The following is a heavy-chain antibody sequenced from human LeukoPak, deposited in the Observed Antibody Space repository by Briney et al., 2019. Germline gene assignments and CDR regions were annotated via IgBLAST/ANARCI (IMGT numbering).Heavy chain of an antibody. D-gene: IGHD3-10*01. J-gene: IGHJ4*02. CDR3: AKSWFGELTFDY. CDR1: GFTFSSYA. Sequence: PGGSLRLSCAASGFTFSSYAMHWVRQAPGKGLEWVSVIYSGGSTYYADSVKGRFTISRDKSKNTLYLQMNSLRAEDTAVYYCAKSWFGELTFDYWGQGTLVTVSS. CDR2: IYSGGST. V-gene: IGHV3-53*01.